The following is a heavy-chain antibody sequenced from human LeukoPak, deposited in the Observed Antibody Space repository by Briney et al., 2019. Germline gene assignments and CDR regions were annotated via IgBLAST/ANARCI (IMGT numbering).Heavy chain of an antibody. V-gene: IGHV3-30*18. CDR3: AKDPYSSGWSVYFDY. J-gene: IGHJ4*02. CDR1: GFTFSSYG. Sequence: GGSLRLSCAAPGFTFSSYGMHWVRQAPGKGLEWVAVISYDGSNKYYADSVKGRFTISRDNSKNTLYLQMNSLRAEDTAVCYCAKDPYSSGWSVYFDYWGQGTLVTVSS. D-gene: IGHD6-19*01. CDR2: ISYDGSNK.